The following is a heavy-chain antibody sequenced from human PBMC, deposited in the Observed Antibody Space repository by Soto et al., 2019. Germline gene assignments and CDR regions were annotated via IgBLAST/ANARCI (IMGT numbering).Heavy chain of an antibody. Sequence: EVQLLESGGGLVQRGGSLRLSCAASGFTFSNYAMTWVRQAPGKGLEWVSLISSTGSSTYYADSVKGRFTISRDNSKNTLSLQINSVRAEDTAVYYCAKSLRTAAFDYWGQGALVTVFS. D-gene: IGHD1-1*01. CDR2: ISSTGSST. CDR1: GFTFSNYA. V-gene: IGHV3-23*01. CDR3: AKSLRTAAFDY. J-gene: IGHJ4*02.